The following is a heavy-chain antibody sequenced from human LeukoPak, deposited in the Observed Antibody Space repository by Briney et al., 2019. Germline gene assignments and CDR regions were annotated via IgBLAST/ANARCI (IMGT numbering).Heavy chain of an antibody. CDR2: MNPNSGNT. Sequence: ASVKVSCKASGYTFTSYDINWVRQATGQGLEWMGWMNPNSGNTGYAQKFQGRVTITRNTSISTAYMELSSLRSEDTAVYYCARVTWRFLEWNGGYFDYWGQGTLVTVSS. D-gene: IGHD3-3*01. V-gene: IGHV1-8*03. CDR1: GYTFTSYD. CDR3: ARVTWRFLEWNGGYFDY. J-gene: IGHJ4*02.